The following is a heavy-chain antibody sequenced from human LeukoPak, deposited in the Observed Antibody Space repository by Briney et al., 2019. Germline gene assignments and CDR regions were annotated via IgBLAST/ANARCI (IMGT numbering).Heavy chain of an antibody. Sequence: GGSLRLSCTPSGFTFGDYAMSWVRQAPGRGLEWVSTISGSGGSTYYADSVKGRFTISRDNSKNTLYLQMNSLRAEDTAVYYCAKDGGGYDTSGYYYGDYWGRGTLVTVSS. CDR2: ISGSGGST. V-gene: IGHV3-23*01. D-gene: IGHD3-22*01. CDR3: AKDGGGYDTSGYYYGDY. J-gene: IGHJ4*02. CDR1: GFTFGDYA.